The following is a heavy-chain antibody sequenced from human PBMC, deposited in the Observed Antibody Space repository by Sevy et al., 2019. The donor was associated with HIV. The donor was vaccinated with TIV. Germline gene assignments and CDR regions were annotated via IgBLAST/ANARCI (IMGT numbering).Heavy chain of an antibody. CDR2: ISYDGSNK. V-gene: IGHV3-30-3*01. CDR1: GFTFSSYA. J-gene: IGHJ4*02. D-gene: IGHD3-10*01. Sequence: GGSLRLSCAASGFTFSSYAMHWVRQAPGKGLEWVAVISYDGSNKYYADSVKGRFTISRDNSKNTLYLQMNSLRAEDTGVYYGARDLACGDSLGEVDYWGQGTLVTVSS. CDR3: ARDLACGDSLGEVDY.